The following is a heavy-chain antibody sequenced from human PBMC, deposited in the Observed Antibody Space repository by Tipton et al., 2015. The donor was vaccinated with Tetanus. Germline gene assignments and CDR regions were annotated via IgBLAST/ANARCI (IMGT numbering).Heavy chain of an antibody. CDR1: GGSISTGGYS. V-gene: IGHV4-30-2*01. D-gene: IGHD7-27*01. CDR2: IFRTGST. Sequence: TLSLTCTVSGGSISTGGYSWRWIRQPPGKGLECIGYIFRTGSTTYNPSLKSRVSISVDTSKNQFSLNLNSVTAADTAVYYCARGRNWGTAYWGQGILVTVSS. CDR3: ARGRNWGTAY. J-gene: IGHJ4*02.